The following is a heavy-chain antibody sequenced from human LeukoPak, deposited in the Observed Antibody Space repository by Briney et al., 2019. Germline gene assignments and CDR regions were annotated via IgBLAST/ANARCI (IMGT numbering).Heavy chain of an antibody. J-gene: IGHJ4*02. CDR3: ARAVPSTYYYDSSGYPDY. D-gene: IGHD3-22*01. CDR1: GFTFSSFV. Sequence: GGSLRLSCAASGFTFSSFVMSWVRQAPGRGLEWVSTINNNGGSTYYADSVKDRFTISRDNSKNTLYLQMNSLRAEDTAVYYCARAVPSTYYYDSSGYPDYWGQGTLVTVSS. V-gene: IGHV3-23*01. CDR2: INNNGGST.